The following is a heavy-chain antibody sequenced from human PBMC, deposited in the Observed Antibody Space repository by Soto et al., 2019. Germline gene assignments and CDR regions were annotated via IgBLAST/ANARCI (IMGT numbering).Heavy chain of an antibody. D-gene: IGHD3-10*01. J-gene: IGHJ4*02. CDR3: ARHKWRNYYGSGSPPYYFDY. V-gene: IGHV4-39*01. Sequence: PSETLSLTCTVSGGSISSSSYYWGWIRQPPGKGLEWIGSIYYSGSTYYNPSLKSRVTISVDTSKNQFSLKLSSVTAADTAVYYCARHKWRNYYGSGSPPYYFDYWGQGTLVTVSS. CDR2: IYYSGST. CDR1: GGSISSSSYY.